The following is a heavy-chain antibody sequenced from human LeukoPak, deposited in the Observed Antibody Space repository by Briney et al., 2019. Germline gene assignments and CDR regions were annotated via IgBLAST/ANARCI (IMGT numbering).Heavy chain of an antibody. J-gene: IGHJ3*02. CDR1: GGSISSYY. CDR2: IYYTGGT. CDR3: ARVSPAVGAFDI. Sequence: SETLSLTCTVSGGSISSYYWSWIRQPPGKGLEWIGYIYYTGGTNYNPSLKSRVTISVDTSKNQFSLKLSSVTAADTAMYYCARVSPAVGAFDIWGRGTMVTVSS. D-gene: IGHD6-13*01. V-gene: IGHV4-59*01.